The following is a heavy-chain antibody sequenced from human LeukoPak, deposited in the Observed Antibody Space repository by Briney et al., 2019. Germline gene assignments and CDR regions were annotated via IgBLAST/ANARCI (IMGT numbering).Heavy chain of an antibody. CDR1: GGSINSGGYY. V-gene: IGHV4-30-2*01. J-gene: IGHJ4*02. Sequence: SETLSLTCTVSGGSINSGGYYWTWIRQPPGEGLEWIAYFSHSGSTFYNPSLKSRVTISLDTSKNQFSLNLRSVTAADTAVYYCAGQNIPTPHDYWGQGTQVTVSA. CDR2: FSHSGST. CDR3: AGQNIPTPHDY. D-gene: IGHD2-2*02.